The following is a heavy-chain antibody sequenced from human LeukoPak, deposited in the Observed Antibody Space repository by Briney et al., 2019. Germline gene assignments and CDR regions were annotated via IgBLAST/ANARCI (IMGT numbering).Heavy chain of an antibody. CDR2: IYHSGST. D-gene: IGHD3-22*01. CDR1: GGSISSSNW. J-gene: IGHJ4*02. V-gene: IGHV4-4*02. Sequence: SGTLSLTCAVSGGSISSSNWWSWVRQPPGKGLEWIGEIYHSGSTNYNPSLKSRVTISVDTSKNQFSLKLSSVTAADTAVYYCARGLVDYYDSSGYYYPPGDYWGQGTLVTVSS. CDR3: ARGLVDYYDSSGYYYPPGDY.